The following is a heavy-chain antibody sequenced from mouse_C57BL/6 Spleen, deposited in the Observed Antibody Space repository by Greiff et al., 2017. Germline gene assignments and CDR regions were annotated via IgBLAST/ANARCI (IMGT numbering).Heavy chain of an antibody. CDR3: ARDSPYHDYYAMDY. J-gene: IGHJ4*01. Sequence: EVQGVESGGGLVKPGGSLKLSCAASGFTFSSYAMSWVRQTPEKRLEWVATISDGGSYTYYPDNVKGRFTISRDNAKNNLYLQMSHLKSEDTAMYYCARDSPYHDYYAMDYWGQGTSVTVSS. CDR1: GFTFSSYA. V-gene: IGHV5-4*01. D-gene: IGHD6-5*01. CDR2: ISDGGSYT.